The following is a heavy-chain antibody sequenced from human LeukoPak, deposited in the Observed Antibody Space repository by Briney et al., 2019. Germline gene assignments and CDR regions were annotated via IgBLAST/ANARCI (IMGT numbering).Heavy chain of an antibody. Sequence: PSETLSLTCTVSGGSISSSSYYWGWIRQPPGKGLEWIVSIYYSGSTYYNPSLKSRVTISVDASKNQFSLKLSSVTAADTAVYYCARLRNYYDSSGYYSFRYFDYWGQGTLVTVSS. CDR3: ARLRNYYDSSGYYSFRYFDY. CDR1: GGSISSSSYY. D-gene: IGHD3-22*01. CDR2: IYYSGST. V-gene: IGHV4-39*01. J-gene: IGHJ4*02.